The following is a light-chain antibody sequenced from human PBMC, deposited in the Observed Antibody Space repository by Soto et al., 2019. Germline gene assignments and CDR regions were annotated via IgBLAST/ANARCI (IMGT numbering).Light chain of an antibody. CDR3: QQYNNWPQT. CDR2: DAS. Sequence: IQRTKWPSTERKCVGYGESVDLRASESIRTYLNWYQQKPGKAPKLLIYDASSLESGVPSRFSGSGSGTEFTLTISSLQSEDFAAYHCQQYNNWPQTFGQGTKVDIK. V-gene: IGKV1D-13*01. J-gene: IGKJ1*01. CDR1: ESIRTY.